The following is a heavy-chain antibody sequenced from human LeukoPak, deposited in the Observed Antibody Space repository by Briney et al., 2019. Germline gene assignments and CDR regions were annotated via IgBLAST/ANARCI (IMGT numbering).Heavy chain of an antibody. CDR2: IYTSGST. CDR1: GGSISSYY. D-gene: IGHD3-22*01. V-gene: IGHV4-4*07. J-gene: IGHJ4*02. CDR3: ARYYYDNRGSTYYFDY. Sequence: SETLSLTCTVSGGSISSYYWSWIRQPAGKGLEWIGRIYTSGSTNYNPSLKSRVTMSVDTSKNQFSLKLTSVTAADTAVYYCARYYYDNRGSTYYFDYWGQGTLVTVSS.